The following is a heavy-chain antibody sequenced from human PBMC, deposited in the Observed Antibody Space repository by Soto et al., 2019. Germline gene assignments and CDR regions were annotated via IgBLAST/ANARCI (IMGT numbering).Heavy chain of an antibody. CDR3: ASLHSTSGSIRVTYFDY. V-gene: IGHV1-24*01. CDR2: FDPEDGET. D-gene: IGHD2-2*01. J-gene: IGHJ4*02. Sequence: GASVKVSCKVSGYTLTELSMHWVRQAPGKGLEWMGGFDPEDGETIYAQKFQGRVTMTEDTSTDTAYMELSSLRSEDTAVYYCASLHSTSGSIRVTYFDYWGQGTLVTVSS. CDR1: GYTLTELS.